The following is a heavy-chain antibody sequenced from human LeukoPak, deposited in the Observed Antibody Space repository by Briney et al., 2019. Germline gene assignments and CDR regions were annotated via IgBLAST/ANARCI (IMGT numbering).Heavy chain of an antibody. V-gene: IGHV3-23*01. CDR1: GFTFSSYA. J-gene: IGHJ4*02. CDR2: ISGSGGST. Sequence: PGGSLRLSCAASGFTFSSYAMSWSRQAPGKGLEWVSRISGSGGSTYYADSVKGRFTVSRDNSKSTLYLQMNSLGAEDTAVYYCAKARGTVVPPFDYWGQGTLATIAS. CDR3: AKARGTVVPPFDY. D-gene: IGHD3-22*01.